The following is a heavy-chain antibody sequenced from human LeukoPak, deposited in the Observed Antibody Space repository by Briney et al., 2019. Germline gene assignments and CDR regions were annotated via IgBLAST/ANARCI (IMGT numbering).Heavy chain of an antibody. Sequence: AGSLRLSCAASGFTFSGYWMHWVRQVPGKGLVWVSRITGDGSSTTYADSVKGRFTISRDNAKNTVFLQMISLRAEDTAVYYCARDTGWYFDLWGRGTLVTVSS. J-gene: IGHJ2*01. CDR3: ARDTGWYFDL. V-gene: IGHV3-74*01. CDR2: ITGDGSST. D-gene: IGHD4-17*01. CDR1: GFTFSGYW.